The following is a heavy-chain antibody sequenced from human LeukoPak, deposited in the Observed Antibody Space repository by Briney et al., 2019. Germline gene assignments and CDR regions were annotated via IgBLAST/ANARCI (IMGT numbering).Heavy chain of an antibody. CDR1: GYTFTSYG. CDR3: AREWNQLLWLDY. Sequence: ASVKVSCKASGYTFTSYGISWVRQAPGQGLEWMGWISAYNGNTNYAQKLQGRVTTTTDTSTSTAYMELRSLRSDDTAVYYCAREWNQLLWLDYWGQGTLVTVSS. D-gene: IGHD2-2*01. CDR2: ISAYNGNT. J-gene: IGHJ4*02. V-gene: IGHV1-18*04.